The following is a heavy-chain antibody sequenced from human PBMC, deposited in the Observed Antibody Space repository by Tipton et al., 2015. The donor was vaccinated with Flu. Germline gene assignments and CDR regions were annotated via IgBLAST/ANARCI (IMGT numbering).Heavy chain of an antibody. J-gene: IGHJ3*02. CDR2: IYPGDSDT. V-gene: IGHV5-51*03. CDR1: GYSFTNYW. CDR3: ARKYCSSTTCYQALDI. D-gene: IGHD2-2*01. Sequence: QLVQSGAEVKMPGESLKISCKASGYSFTNYWIGWVRQMPGKGLEWMGIIYPGDSDTRYSPSFQGQVTISADKSITTAYVQWSSLKASDTAMYYCARKYCSSTTCYQALDIWGQGTMVTVSS.